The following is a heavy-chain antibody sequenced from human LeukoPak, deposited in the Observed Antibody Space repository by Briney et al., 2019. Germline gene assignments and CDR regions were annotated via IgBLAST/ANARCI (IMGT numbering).Heavy chain of an antibody. D-gene: IGHD6-19*01. J-gene: IGHJ5*02. CDR3: ARDKEPAAMSGWYSSGWYPHNWFDP. V-gene: IGHV1-2*02. CDR2: INPNGGGT. CDR1: GYTFTGYY. Sequence: GASVKVSCKASGYTFTGYYMHWVRQAPGQGLEWMGLINPNGGGTNYAQKLQGRVTMTRDTSISTAYMELSRLRSEDTAVYYCARDKEPAAMSGWYSSGWYPHNWFDPWGQGTLVTVSS.